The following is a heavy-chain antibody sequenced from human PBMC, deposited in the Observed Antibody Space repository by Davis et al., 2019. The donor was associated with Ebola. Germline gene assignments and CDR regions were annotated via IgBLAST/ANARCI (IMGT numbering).Heavy chain of an antibody. V-gene: IGHV1-2*04. Sequence: ASVKVSCKASGYTFTGYYMHWVRQAPGQGLEWMGWINPNSGGTNYAQKFQGWVTMTRDTSISTAYMELSRLRSDDTAVYYCARDQGSYSGSGSYYYFDYWGQGTLVTVSS. CDR1: GYTFTGYY. D-gene: IGHD3-10*01. CDR3: ARDQGSYSGSGSYYYFDY. CDR2: INPNSGGT. J-gene: IGHJ4*02.